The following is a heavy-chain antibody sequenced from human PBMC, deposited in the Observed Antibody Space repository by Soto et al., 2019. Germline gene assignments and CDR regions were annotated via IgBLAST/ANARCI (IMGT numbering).Heavy chain of an antibody. CDR2: IYPGDSDT. D-gene: IGHD3-10*01. J-gene: IGHJ5*02. Sequence: GESLKISCKGSGYSFTIYCIGWVLQMPWKGLEWMGIIYPGDSDTRYSPSFQGQVTISADKSISTAYLQWSSLKASDTAMYYCARQVDTMVRGVIQTNWFDPWGQGTLVTVSS. CDR3: ARQVDTMVRGVIQTNWFDP. CDR1: GYSFTIYC. V-gene: IGHV5-51*01.